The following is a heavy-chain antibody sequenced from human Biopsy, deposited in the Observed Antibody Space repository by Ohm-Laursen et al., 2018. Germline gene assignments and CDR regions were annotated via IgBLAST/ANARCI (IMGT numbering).Heavy chain of an antibody. V-gene: IGHV3-11*01. J-gene: IGHJ4*02. CDR1: GFTFSNFN. CDR2: ISSSGRTM. D-gene: IGHD5-24*01. Sequence: SLRLSCAASGFTFSNFNMNWFRQAPGKGLEWVSYISSSGRTMYYADSVKGRFTISRDNANKSLYLQMNSLRAEDTAVYYCATTRSFDNWGQGTLVTVSS. CDR3: ATTRSFDN.